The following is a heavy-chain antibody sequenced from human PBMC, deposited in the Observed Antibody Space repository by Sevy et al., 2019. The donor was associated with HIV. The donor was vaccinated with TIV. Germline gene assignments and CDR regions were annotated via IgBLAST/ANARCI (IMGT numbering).Heavy chain of an antibody. V-gene: IGHV1-69*13. CDR2: IIPILGTV. D-gene: IGHD6-19*01. Sequence: ASVKVSCKASGGTFSSYGISWVRQAPGQGLEWMGGIIPILGTVNYAQKFQGRVTITADDSTQTAYMELCSLRSEDTAVYFCARGGGNGWYYFDYWGQETLVTVSS. CDR1: GGTFSSYG. J-gene: IGHJ4*02. CDR3: ARGGGNGWYYFDY.